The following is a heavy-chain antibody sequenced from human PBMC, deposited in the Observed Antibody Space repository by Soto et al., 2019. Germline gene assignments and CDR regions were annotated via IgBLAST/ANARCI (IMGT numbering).Heavy chain of an antibody. D-gene: IGHD1-26*01. V-gene: IGHV1-18*01. CDR2: ISAYNGNT. CDR3: ARGLAGATTQDY. J-gene: IGHJ4*02. Sequence: ASVKVSCKASGYTFTSYGISWVRQAPGQGLEWMGWISAYNGNTNYAQKFQGRVTITADESTSTAYMELSSLRSEDTAVYYCARGLAGATTQDYWGQGTLVTVSS. CDR1: GYTFTSYG.